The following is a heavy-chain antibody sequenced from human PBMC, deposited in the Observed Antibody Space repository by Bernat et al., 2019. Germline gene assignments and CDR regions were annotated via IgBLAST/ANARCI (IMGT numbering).Heavy chain of an antibody. CDR2: ISTDGSKT. D-gene: IGHD4-17*01. V-gene: IGHV3-30-3*01. Sequence: QVQLVESGGGVVQPGRSLRLSCAASGFTVSTYDMHWVRQSPGKGLEWVAVISTDGSKTYYVDYVKGRFTISSDNSKNTLYLQMNGLRAEDTADYYCARSLKTTVTTYTFDDWGQGTLVTVSS. CDR3: ARSLKTTVTTYTFDD. CDR1: GFTVSTYD. J-gene: IGHJ4*02.